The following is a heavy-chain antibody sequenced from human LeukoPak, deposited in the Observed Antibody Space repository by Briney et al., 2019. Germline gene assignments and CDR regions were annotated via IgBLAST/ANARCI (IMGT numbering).Heavy chain of an antibody. Sequence: SETLPLTCTVSGGSISSGGYYWSWIRQHPGKGLEWIGYIYYSGSTYYNPSLKSRVTISVDTSKNQFSLKLSSVTAADTAVYYCARDGTGHNWFDPWGQGTLVTVSS. CDR3: ARDGTGHNWFDP. D-gene: IGHD3/OR15-3a*01. V-gene: IGHV4-31*03. CDR2: IYYSGST. CDR1: GGSISSGGYY. J-gene: IGHJ5*02.